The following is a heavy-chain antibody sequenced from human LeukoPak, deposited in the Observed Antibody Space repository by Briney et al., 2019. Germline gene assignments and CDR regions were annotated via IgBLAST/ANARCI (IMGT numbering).Heavy chain of an antibody. CDR3: ARGAATYYYDSSGYYNWFDP. D-gene: IGHD3-22*01. V-gene: IGHV1-69*13. CDR1: GGTFSSYA. CDR2: IIPIFGTA. J-gene: IGHJ5*02. Sequence: SVKVSCKASGGTFSSYAISWVRQAPGQGLKWMGGIIPIFGTANYAQKFQGRVTITADESTSTAYMELSSLRSEDTAVYYCARGAATYYYDSSGYYNWFDPWGQGTLVTVSS.